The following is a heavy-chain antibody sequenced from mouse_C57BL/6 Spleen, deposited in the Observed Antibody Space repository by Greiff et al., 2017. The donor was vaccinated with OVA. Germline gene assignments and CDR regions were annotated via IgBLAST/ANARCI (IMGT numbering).Heavy chain of an antibody. Sequence: QVHVKQPGTELVKPGASVKLSCKASGYTFTSYWMHWVKQRPGQGLEWIGNINPSNGGTNYNEKFKSKATLTVDKSSSTAYMQLSSLTSEDSAVYYCAGVYEGYAMDYWGQGTSVTVSS. D-gene: IGHD1-1*01. CDR2: INPSNGGT. J-gene: IGHJ4*01. CDR3: AGVYEGYAMDY. CDR1: GYTFTSYW. V-gene: IGHV1-53*01.